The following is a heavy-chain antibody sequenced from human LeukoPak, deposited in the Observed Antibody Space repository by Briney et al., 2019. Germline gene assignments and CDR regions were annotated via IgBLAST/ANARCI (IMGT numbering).Heavy chain of an antibody. CDR1: GYTFTGYY. Sequence: ASVKVSCKASGYTFTGYYMHWVRQAPGQGLEWMGWIHPNTGGTNYAQKFQGRVTMTRDTSISTAYMELSRLRSDDTAVYYCARMVDRDYGDYPDYWYFDLWGRGTLVTVSS. V-gene: IGHV1-2*02. CDR3: ARMVDRDYGDYPDYWYFDL. CDR2: IHPNTGGT. J-gene: IGHJ2*01. D-gene: IGHD4-17*01.